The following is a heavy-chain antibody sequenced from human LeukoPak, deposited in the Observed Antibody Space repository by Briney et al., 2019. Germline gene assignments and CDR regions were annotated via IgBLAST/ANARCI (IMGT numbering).Heavy chain of an antibody. V-gene: IGHV4-34*01. CDR3: ARQRGCSSTSCYGDFDY. D-gene: IGHD2-2*01. CDR2: VNHSGST. Sequence: SETLSLTCAVDGGSFSGYYWSWIRQPPGKGLEWIGEVNHSGSTNYNPSLKSRVTISVDTSKNQFSLKLSSVTAADTAVYYCARQRGCSSTSCYGDFDYWGQGTLVTVPS. J-gene: IGHJ4*02. CDR1: GGSFSGYY.